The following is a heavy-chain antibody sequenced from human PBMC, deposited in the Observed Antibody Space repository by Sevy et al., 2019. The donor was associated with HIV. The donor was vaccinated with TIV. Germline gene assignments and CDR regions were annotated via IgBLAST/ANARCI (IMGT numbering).Heavy chain of an antibody. CDR1: GFSVNNYW. J-gene: IGHJ4*02. CDR3: VRAIVIEGSF. CDR2: INQDGSVK. D-gene: IGHD2-2*01. V-gene: IGHV3-7*01. Sequence: GGSLRLSCVASGFSVNNYWMNWVRQAPGKGLEWVANINQDGSVKYYVDSVRGRFTISRDNARNLVFLQMSSLRVDDSALYYCVRAIVIEGSFWGQGTLVTVSS.